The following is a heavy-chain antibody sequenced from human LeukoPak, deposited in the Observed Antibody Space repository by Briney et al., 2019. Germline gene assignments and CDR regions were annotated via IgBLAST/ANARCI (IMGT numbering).Heavy chain of an antibody. V-gene: IGHV3-23*01. Sequence: GGSLRLSCAASGFTFSSYAMTWVRQAPGKGLEWVSALSDSGTSKYYADSVKGRFTISRDNSKNTLYLQMSSLRADDTAVYYCASSPPTGITVSYFDYWGQGTLVTVSS. CDR3: ASSPPTGITVSYFDY. CDR2: LSDSGTSK. CDR1: GFTFSSYA. D-gene: IGHD4-17*01. J-gene: IGHJ4*02.